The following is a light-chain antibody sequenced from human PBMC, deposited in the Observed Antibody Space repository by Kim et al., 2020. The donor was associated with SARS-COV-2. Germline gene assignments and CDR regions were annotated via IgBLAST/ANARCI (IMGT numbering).Light chain of an antibody. CDR1: QTVTSNS. Sequence: PPGESATLSCRASQTVTSNSLAWYQQKPGQAPRLLIYGASSRATGIPDRFSGSGSGTDFTLTISRLEPEDFAVYYCQQYGSSPATFGQGTKVDIK. CDR2: GAS. CDR3: QQYGSSPAT. J-gene: IGKJ1*01. V-gene: IGKV3-20*01.